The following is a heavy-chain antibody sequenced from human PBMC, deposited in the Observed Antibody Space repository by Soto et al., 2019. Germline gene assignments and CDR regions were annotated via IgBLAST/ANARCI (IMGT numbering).Heavy chain of an antibody. J-gene: IGHJ5*02. CDR1: GGSINSSSYF. V-gene: IGHV4-39*01. Sequence: SETLSLTCSVSGGSINSSSYFWGWVRQPPGKGLEWIGSIYYSGSTYYNPSLRSRVTISVDTSKNQFSLRLSSVTAADTAVFYCARHYSSGSRNWFDXWGQGTLVTV. CDR2: IYYSGST. D-gene: IGHD6-19*01. CDR3: ARHYSSGSRNWFDX.